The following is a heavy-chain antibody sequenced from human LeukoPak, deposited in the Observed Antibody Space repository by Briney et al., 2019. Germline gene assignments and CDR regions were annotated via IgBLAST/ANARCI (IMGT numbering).Heavy chain of an antibody. D-gene: IGHD3-10*01. Sequence: GGSLRLSCVASGFTLSSHNINWVRQAPVKGLEWVSHISSSGSITYYGDSVKGRITISRDNAKNSVSLYMNSLRAEDSAVYYCARPGITAFDNWGQGTMVTVSS. CDR2: ISSSGSIT. CDR3: ARPGITAFDN. V-gene: IGHV3-48*01. J-gene: IGHJ3*02. CDR1: GFTLSSHN.